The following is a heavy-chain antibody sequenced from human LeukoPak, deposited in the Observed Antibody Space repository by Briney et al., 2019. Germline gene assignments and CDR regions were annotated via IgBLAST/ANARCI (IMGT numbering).Heavy chain of an antibody. CDR1: GFTFSSYA. Sequence: PGGSLRLSCAASGFTFSSYAMHWVRQAPGKGLEWVAVISYDGSNKYYADSVKGRFTISRDNSENTLYLQMNSLRAEDTAVYYCARSDLWNDVYYWGQGTLVTVSS. CDR3: ARSDLWNDVYY. D-gene: IGHD1-1*01. J-gene: IGHJ4*02. CDR2: ISYDGSNK. V-gene: IGHV3-30-3*01.